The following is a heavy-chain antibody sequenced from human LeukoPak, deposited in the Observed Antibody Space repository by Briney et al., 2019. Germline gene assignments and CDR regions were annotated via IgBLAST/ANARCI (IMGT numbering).Heavy chain of an antibody. CDR1: GXTFSSYS. D-gene: IGHD2-21*02. CDR2: ISSSSRYI. Sequence: NPGGSLRLSCAASGXTFSSYSMNWVRQAPGEGLEWVSSISSSSRYIYYADSVKGRFTISRDNAKNSLSLQMNSLRAEDTAVYYCARGRAYCGGDCYPHWFDPWGQGTLVTVSS. J-gene: IGHJ5*02. V-gene: IGHV3-21*01. CDR3: ARGRAYCGGDCYPHWFDP.